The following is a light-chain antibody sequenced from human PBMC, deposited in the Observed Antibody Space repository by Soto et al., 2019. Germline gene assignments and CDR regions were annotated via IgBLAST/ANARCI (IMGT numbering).Light chain of an antibody. Sequence: DIQLTQSPYTLPASVGDRVTITCRASQSISKWLAWHQQKPGKAPKLLIYDASSLQSGVPSRFSGSGSGTEFTLTISSLQPDDSATYYCQQYNSNSWTFGQGTKVDIK. CDR3: QQYNSNSWT. J-gene: IGKJ1*01. V-gene: IGKV1-5*01. CDR2: DAS. CDR1: QSISKW.